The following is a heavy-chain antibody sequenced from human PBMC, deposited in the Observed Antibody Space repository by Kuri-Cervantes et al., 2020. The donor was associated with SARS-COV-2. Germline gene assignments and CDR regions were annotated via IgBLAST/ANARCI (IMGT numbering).Heavy chain of an antibody. CDR2: VNTDGTVR. CDR1: GFTFSSFW. D-gene: IGHD3-9*01. CDR3: ARDLTWNSADY. Sequence: GGSLRLSCVASGFTFSSFWMHWFRQVPGKGPVWLAHVNTDGTVRNYADSVKGRFSVSRDNAKNMLYLHLNNLRSEDTAVYYCARDLTWNSADYWGQGTLVTVSS. V-gene: IGHV3-74*01. J-gene: IGHJ4*02.